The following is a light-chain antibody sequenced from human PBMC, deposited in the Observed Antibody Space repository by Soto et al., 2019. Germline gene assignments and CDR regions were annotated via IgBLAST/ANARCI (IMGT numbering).Light chain of an antibody. V-gene: IGLV2-14*01. Sequence: QSALTQPASVSGSLGQSITISCTGTSSDIGGYNYVSWYQQHPGKAPKLIIYEVSYRPSGVSNRFSASKSANTAYLTISGLQAEDEADYYCNSFASSNSLIFGGGTKLTVL. J-gene: IGLJ2*01. CDR2: EVS. CDR3: NSFASSNSLI. CDR1: SSDIGGYNY.